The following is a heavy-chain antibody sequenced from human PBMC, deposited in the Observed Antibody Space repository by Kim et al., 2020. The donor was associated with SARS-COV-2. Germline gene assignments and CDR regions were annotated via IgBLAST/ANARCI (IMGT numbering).Heavy chain of an antibody. J-gene: IGHJ4*02. Sequence: ASVKVSCKASGYTFTSYYMHWVRQAPGQGLEWMGIINPSGGSTSYAQKFQGRVTMTRDTSTSTVYMELSSLRSEDTAVYYCARPLNHYYDSSGYYYFDYWGRGPLVTASS. V-gene: IGHV1-46*01. CDR3: ARPLNHYYDSSGYYYFDY. CDR1: GYTFTSYY. CDR2: INPSGGST. D-gene: IGHD3-22*01.